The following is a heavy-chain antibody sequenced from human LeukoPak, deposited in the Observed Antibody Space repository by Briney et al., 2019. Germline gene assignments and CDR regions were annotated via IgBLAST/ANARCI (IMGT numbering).Heavy chain of an antibody. CDR2: IYYSGST. D-gene: IGHD5/OR15-5a*01. CDR3: ARHIYPQGQPPVHDY. CDR1: GGSISSSSYY. Sequence: SETLSLTCTVAGGSISSSSYYWGWIRQPPGKGLEWIGSIYYSGSTYYNPSLKSRVTISVDTSKNQFSLKLSSVTAADTAVYYCARHIYPQGQPPVHDYWGQGTLVTVSS. J-gene: IGHJ4*02. V-gene: IGHV4-39*01.